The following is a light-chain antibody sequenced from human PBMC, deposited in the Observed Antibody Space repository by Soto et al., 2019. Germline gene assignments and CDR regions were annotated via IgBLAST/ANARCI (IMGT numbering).Light chain of an antibody. CDR3: QVWDGSRAHYV. CDR2: DDS. Sequence: SYELTQPPSVSVAPGQTARITCEGDNLGTSSVHWYQQKPGQAPVLVVYDDSARPSEIPERFSGSNSGSTATLTISRVEAEDEADYYCQVWDGSRAHYVFGSGTKGTVL. V-gene: IGLV3-21*02. J-gene: IGLJ1*01. CDR1: NLGTSS.